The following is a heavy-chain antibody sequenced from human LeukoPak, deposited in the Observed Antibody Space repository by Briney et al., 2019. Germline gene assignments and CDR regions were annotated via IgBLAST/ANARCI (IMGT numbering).Heavy chain of an antibody. Sequence: ASVKVSCKASGYTFTSYYMHWVRQAPGQGLEWRGIINPMGGSTSYAQKFQGRVTMTRDTSTSTVYMELSSLRSEDTAVYYCARDHLPHCSSTSCYTHYYGMDVWGQGTTVTVSS. D-gene: IGHD2-2*02. V-gene: IGHV1-46*01. CDR1: GYTFTSYY. J-gene: IGHJ6*02. CDR2: INPMGGST. CDR3: ARDHLPHCSSTSCYTHYYGMDV.